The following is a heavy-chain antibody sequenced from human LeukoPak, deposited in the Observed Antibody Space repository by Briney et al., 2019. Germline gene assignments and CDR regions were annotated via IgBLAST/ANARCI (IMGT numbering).Heavy chain of an antibody. D-gene: IGHD2-2*01. CDR2: INHSGST. CDR1: GFTFSDFY. CDR3: ARLDCSSTSCYQFDY. J-gene: IGHJ4*02. V-gene: IGHV4-34*01. Sequence: GSLRLSCVASGFTFSDFYMSWIRQPPGKGLEWIGEINHSGSTNYNPSLKSRVTISVDTSKNQFSLKLSSVTAADTAVYYCARLDCSSTSCYQFDYWGQGTLVTVSS.